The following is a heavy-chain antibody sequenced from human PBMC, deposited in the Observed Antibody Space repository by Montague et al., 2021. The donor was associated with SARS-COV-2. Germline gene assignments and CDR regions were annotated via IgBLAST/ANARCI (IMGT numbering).Heavy chain of an antibody. D-gene: IGHD6-13*01. Sequence: NPSLTCTVSRGSISSGGNYWSWIRQHPVKGLEWIGYSYYSGSTYYNPSLKSRVSISVDTSKNQFSLKLSSVTAADTAVYYCARGRRYSSTWYGAFDPWGQGMQVTVSS. CDR3: ARGRRYSSTWYGAFDP. J-gene: IGHJ5*02. CDR1: RGSISSGGNY. V-gene: IGHV4-31*03. CDR2: SYYSGST.